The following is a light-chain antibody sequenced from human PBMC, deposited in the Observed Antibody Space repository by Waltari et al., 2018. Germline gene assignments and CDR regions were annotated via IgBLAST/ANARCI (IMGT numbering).Light chain of an antibody. CDR2: GAS. CDR3: QHYVRLPVS. V-gene: IGKV3-20*01. J-gene: IGKJ1*01. CDR1: QSVSRS. Sequence: TQSPGTLSLSPGERATLSCRASQSVSRSLAWYQQKPGQAPRLLIYGASSRATGVPDRFSGSGSGTDFSLTISRLEPEDFAVYYCQHYVRLPVSFGQGTKV.